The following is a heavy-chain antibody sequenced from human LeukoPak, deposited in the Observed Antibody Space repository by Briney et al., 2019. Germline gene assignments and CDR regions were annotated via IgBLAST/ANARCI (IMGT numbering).Heavy chain of an antibody. CDR3: ATLRGSSSAVFDY. CDR1: GGSISSDY. D-gene: IGHD2-2*01. V-gene: IGHV4-59*08. Sequence: SETLSLTCTVSGGSISSDYWSWIRQPPGKGLEWIGYIHYSRRTNYNPSLKSRITISVDTSKTQFSLKLSSVTAADTAVYYCATLRGSSSAVFDYWGQGTLVTVSS. CDR2: IHYSRRT. J-gene: IGHJ4*02.